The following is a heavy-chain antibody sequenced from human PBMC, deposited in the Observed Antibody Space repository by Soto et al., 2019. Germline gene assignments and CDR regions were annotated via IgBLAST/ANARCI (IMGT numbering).Heavy chain of an antibody. CDR3: ARSSYSSGWYPRNSYGMDV. CDR1: GGSFSGYY. D-gene: IGHD6-19*01. CDR2: INHSGST. V-gene: IGHV4-34*01. J-gene: IGHJ6*02. Sequence: LSLTCAVYGGSFSGYYWSWIRQPPGKGLEWIGEINHSGSTNYNPSLKSRVTISVDTSKNQFSLKLSSVTAADTAVYYCARSSYSSGWYPRNSYGMDVWGQGTTVTVSS.